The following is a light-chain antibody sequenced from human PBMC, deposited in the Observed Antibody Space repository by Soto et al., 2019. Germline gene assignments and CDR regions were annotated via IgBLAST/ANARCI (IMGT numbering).Light chain of an antibody. Sequence: DIHMTQSPSSLSASVGSRFTITCLASQGISNYLAWYQQKPGKVPKLLIYAASSLQSGVPSRFSGSVSGTDGTITISSLKTEDGATYYCQKYNSARWTFGQGTKVDI. CDR1: QGISNY. CDR2: AAS. CDR3: QKYNSARWT. V-gene: IGKV1-27*01. J-gene: IGKJ1*01.